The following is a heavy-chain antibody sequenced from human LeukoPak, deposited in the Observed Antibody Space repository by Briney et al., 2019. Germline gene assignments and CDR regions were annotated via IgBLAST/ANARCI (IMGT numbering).Heavy chain of an antibody. V-gene: IGHV3-9*03. Sequence: PPGRSLRLSCAASGFTFDDYAMHWVRQAPGKGLEWVSGISWNSGSIGYADSVKGRFTISRDNAKNSLYPQMNSLRAEDMALYYCAKDLYSSGWYGGFDYWGQGTLDTVSS. CDR1: GFTFDDYA. CDR3: AKDLYSSGWYGGFDY. CDR2: ISWNSGSI. J-gene: IGHJ4*02. D-gene: IGHD6-19*01.